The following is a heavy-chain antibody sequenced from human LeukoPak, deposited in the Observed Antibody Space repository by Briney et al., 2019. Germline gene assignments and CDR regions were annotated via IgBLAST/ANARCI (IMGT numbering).Heavy chain of an antibody. D-gene: IGHD3-9*01. CDR3: ARVGGPSLLRYFDWPGRQFDY. CDR1: GFTFSSYW. CDR2: INSDGSST. Sequence: PGGSLRLSCAASGFTFSSYWMHWLRQAPGKGLVWVSRINSDGSSTSYADYVKGRFTISRDNAKNTLYLQMNSLRAEDTAVYYCARVGGPSLLRYFDWPGRQFDYWGQGTLVTVSS. J-gene: IGHJ4*02. V-gene: IGHV3-74*01.